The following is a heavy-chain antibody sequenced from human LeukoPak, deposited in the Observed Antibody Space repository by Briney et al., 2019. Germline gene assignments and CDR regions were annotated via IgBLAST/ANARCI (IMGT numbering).Heavy chain of an antibody. D-gene: IGHD6-19*01. Sequence: GGSLRLSCAASGFTFSSYWMSWVRQAPGKGLEWVANIKRDGSDKYYVGSVEGRFTISRDNDKNSLYLQMSSLRAEDTAIYYCARALYNRGWYPDYFDSWGQGILVTVSS. J-gene: IGHJ4*02. CDR3: ARALYNRGWYPDYFDS. CDR2: IKRDGSDK. V-gene: IGHV3-7*01. CDR1: GFTFSSYW.